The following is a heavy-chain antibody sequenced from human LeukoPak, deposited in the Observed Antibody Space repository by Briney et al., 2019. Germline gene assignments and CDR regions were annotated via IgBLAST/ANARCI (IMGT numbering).Heavy chain of an antibody. D-gene: IGHD3-22*01. J-gene: IGHJ6*03. V-gene: IGHV4-39*07. CDR3: ARDRFDDSSGYYYHYSYYMDV. CDR1: GGSIISSSYY. CDR2: IYYSGNT. Sequence: PSETLSLTCTVSGGSIISSSYYWGWIRQPPGKGLEWIGSIYYSGNTDYNPSLKSRVTISVETSKNQFSLKVSSLTAADTAIYYCARDRFDDSSGYYYHYSYYMDVWGKGTTVTVSS.